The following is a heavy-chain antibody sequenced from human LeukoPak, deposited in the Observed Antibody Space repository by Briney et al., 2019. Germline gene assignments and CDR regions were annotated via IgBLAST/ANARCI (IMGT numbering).Heavy chain of an antibody. D-gene: IGHD3-22*01. CDR3: ARGEYYYDSSGYYPMPFDY. CDR1: GYSISSGYY. V-gene: IGHV4-38-2*02. Sequence: SETLSLTCTVSGYSISSGYYWGWIRQPPGKGLEWIGSIYHSGSTYYNPSLKSRVTISVDTSKNQFSLKLSSVTAADTAVYYCARGEYYYDSSGYYPMPFDYWGQGTLVTVSS. CDR2: IYHSGST. J-gene: IGHJ4*02.